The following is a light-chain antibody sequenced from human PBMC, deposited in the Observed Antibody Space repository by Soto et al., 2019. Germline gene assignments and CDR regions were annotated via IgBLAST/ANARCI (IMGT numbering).Light chain of an antibody. CDR1: SSDVGGYSY. Sequence: QSALTQPRSVSGSPGQSVTISCTGTSSDVGGYSYVSWYQQHPGEAPKLMIYDVGKRPSGVPDRFSGSKSGNTASLTISGLQAEDEADYYCCSYAGSYSWVFGGGTELTVL. CDR2: DVG. V-gene: IGLV2-11*01. CDR3: CSYAGSYSWV. J-gene: IGLJ3*02.